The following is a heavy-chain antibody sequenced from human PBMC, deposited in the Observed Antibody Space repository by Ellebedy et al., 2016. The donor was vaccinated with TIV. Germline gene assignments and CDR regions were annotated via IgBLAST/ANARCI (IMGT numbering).Heavy chain of an antibody. Sequence: ASVKVSCKASGYTFTSYFLYWVRQAPGRGLEWMGIINPTSGSSNYAQKFQGRVTMTRDTSTSTVYMDLSSLRSEDTAVYYCARGDNYYYDSSGYYYSYWGQGTLVTVSS. CDR2: INPTSGSS. J-gene: IGHJ4*02. CDR1: GYTFTSYF. V-gene: IGHV1-46*01. D-gene: IGHD3-22*01. CDR3: ARGDNYYYDSSGYYYSY.